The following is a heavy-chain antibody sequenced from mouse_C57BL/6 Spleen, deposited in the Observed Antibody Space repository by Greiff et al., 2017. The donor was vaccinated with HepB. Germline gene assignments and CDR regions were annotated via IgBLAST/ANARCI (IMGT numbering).Heavy chain of an antibody. J-gene: IGHJ4*01. V-gene: IGHV7-3*01. CDR2: IRNKANGYTT. Sequence: EVKLVESGGGLVQPGGSLSLSCAASGFTFTDYYMSWVRQPPGKALEWLGFIRNKANGYTTEYSASVKGRFTISRDNSQSILYLQMNALRAEDSATYYCARYFDDWYAMDYWGQGTSVTVSS. CDR3: ARYFDDWYAMDY. CDR1: GFTFTDYY.